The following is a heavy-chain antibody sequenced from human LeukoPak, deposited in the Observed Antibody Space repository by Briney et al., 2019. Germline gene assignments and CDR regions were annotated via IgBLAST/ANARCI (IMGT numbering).Heavy chain of an antibody. D-gene: IGHD3-3*02. CDR1: GGSISSGGYS. V-gene: IGHV4-30-2*01. Sequence: SETLSLTCAVSGGSISSGGYSWSWIRQPPGKGLEWIGYIYHSGSTYYNPSLKSRVTISVDRSKNQFSLKLSSVTAADTAVYYCARVISNVDAFDIWGQGTMVTVSS. CDR2: IYHSGST. J-gene: IGHJ3*02. CDR3: ARVISNVDAFDI.